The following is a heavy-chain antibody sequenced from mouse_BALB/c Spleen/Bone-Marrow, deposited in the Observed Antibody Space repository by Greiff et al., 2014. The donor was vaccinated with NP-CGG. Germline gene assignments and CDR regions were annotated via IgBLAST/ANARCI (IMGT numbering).Heavy chain of an antibody. V-gene: IGHV5-4*02. CDR1: GFTFSDNY. D-gene: IGHD1-1*01. CDR3: ANYYGSTWFAY. CDR2: ISDGGSYT. J-gene: IGHJ3*01. Sequence: EVMLVESGGGLVKPGGSLKLSCAASGFTFSDNYMYWVRQTPEKRLEWVATISDGGSYTYYPDSVKGRFTTSRDNAKNNLYLQMNSLKSEDTAMYYCANYYGSTWFAYWGQGALVTVSA.